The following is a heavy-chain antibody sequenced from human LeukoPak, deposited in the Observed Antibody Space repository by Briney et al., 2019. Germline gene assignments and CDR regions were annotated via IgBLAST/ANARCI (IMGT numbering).Heavy chain of an antibody. J-gene: IGHJ5*02. CDR2: IYYSGST. V-gene: IGHV4-39*07. CDR3: ARDRGPGSGENWFDP. Sequence: PSETLSLTCTVSGGSISSSSYYWGWIRQPPGKGLEWIGSIYYSGSTYYNPSLKSRVTISVDTSKNQFSLKLSSVTAADTAVYYCARDRGPGSGENWFDPWGQGTLVTVSS. D-gene: IGHD3-10*01. CDR1: GGSISSSSYY.